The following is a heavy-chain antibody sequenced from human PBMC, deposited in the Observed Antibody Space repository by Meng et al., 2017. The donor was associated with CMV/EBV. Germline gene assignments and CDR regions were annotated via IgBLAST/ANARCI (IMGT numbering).Heavy chain of an antibody. CDR2: IYYSGST. D-gene: IGHD6-19*01. Sequence: QRHMQESGPGLVKPSETLSLTCTVSGGSISSSSYYWGWIRQPPGKGLEWIGSIYYSGSTYYNPSLKSRVTISVDTSKNQFSLKLSSVTAADTAVYYCARDSAVAGVVDYWGQGTLVTVSS. V-gene: IGHV4-39*07. J-gene: IGHJ4*02. CDR3: ARDSAVAGVVDY. CDR1: GGSISSSSYY.